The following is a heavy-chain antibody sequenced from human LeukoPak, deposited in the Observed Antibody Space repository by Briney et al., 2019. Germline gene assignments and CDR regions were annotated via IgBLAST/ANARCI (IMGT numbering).Heavy chain of an antibody. CDR1: GFTFGSYG. D-gene: IGHD3-22*01. CDR3: AIMHGYYDGSGYWVQ. J-gene: IGHJ1*01. CDR2: ITPNADRT. Sequence: QPGGSLRLSCAASGFTFGSYGMSWVRQAPGKGLEWVSFITPNADRTSYADSVEGRFTISRDNPRNTLYMQMNSLRIEDTAIYYCAIMHGYYDGSGYWVQWGQGTLVTVSS. V-gene: IGHV3-23*01.